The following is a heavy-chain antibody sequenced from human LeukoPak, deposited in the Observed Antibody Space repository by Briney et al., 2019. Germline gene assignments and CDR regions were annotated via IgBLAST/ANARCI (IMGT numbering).Heavy chain of an antibody. CDR3: AKSGYNRFDY. J-gene: IGHJ4*02. CDR2: ISGSGSGGST. Sequence: PGGSLTLSCAASGFTFSSSAMSWVRQAPGKGLDWVSSISGSGSGGSTYYADSVKGRFTISRDNSKNTLYLQMNSLRAEDTAVYYCAKSGYNRFDYWGQGTLVTVSS. V-gene: IGHV3-23*01. CDR1: GFTFSSSA. D-gene: IGHD5-24*01.